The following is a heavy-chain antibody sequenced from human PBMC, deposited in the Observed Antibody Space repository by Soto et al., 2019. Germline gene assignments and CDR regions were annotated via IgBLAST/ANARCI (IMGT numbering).Heavy chain of an antibody. V-gene: IGHV1-58*01. CDR2: IVVGSGNI. D-gene: IGHD2-2*01. CDR3: AAEGYCSSTSCPSYYYYGMDV. J-gene: IGHJ6*02. Sequence: SVKVSCKASGFTFTSSAVQWVRQARGQRLEWIGWIVVGSGNINYAQKFQERVTITRDMSTSTAYMELSSLRSEDTAVYYCAAEGYCSSTSCPSYYYYGMDVWGQGTTVTVSS. CDR1: GFTFTSSA.